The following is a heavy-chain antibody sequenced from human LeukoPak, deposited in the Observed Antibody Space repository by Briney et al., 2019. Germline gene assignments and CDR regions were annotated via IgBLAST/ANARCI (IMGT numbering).Heavy chain of an antibody. V-gene: IGHV4-59*08. D-gene: IGHD2-15*01. CDR2: IYYSGST. Sequence: SETLSLTCTVSGGSISSYYWSWIRQPPGKGLEWIGYIYYSGSTNYNPSLKSRVTISVDTSKNQFSLKLSSVTAADTAVYYCARTSADNYYYMDVWGKGTTVTVSS. CDR3: ARTSADNYYYMDV. J-gene: IGHJ6*03. CDR1: GGSISSYY.